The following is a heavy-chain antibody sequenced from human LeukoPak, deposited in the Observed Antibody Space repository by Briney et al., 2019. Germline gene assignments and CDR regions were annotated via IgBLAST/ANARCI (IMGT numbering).Heavy chain of an antibody. CDR3: AKWGDYDILTGYYVPDY. CDR1: GFTLTNYA. CDR2: ITGSDGSS. V-gene: IGHV3-23*01. Sequence: PGESLRLSCVASGFTLTNYAMSWVRQAPGKGLEWVSAITGSDGSSYYADSVKGRFTISRDNSKNTLYLQVNSLRAEDTAVYYCAKWGDYDILTGYYVPDYWGQGTLVTVSS. J-gene: IGHJ4*02. D-gene: IGHD3-9*01.